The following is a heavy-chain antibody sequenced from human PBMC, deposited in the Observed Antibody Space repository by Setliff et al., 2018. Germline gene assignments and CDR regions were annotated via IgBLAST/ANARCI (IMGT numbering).Heavy chain of an antibody. D-gene: IGHD3-3*01. CDR2: VYDSGTT. CDR3: ARMSGFQYIDV. V-gene: IGHV4-39*07. J-gene: IGHJ6*03. Sequence: SETLSLTCTVPGGSISSISYYWGWIRQPPGKGLEWIGTVYDSGTTYYNPSLKSRVTISLDTSKNQFSLNLSSVTAADTAVYYCARMSGFQYIDVWGKGTTVTVSS. CDR1: GGSISSISYY.